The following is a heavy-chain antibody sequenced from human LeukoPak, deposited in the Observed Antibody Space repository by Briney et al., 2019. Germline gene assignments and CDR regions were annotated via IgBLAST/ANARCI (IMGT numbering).Heavy chain of an antibody. V-gene: IGHV3-53*01. CDR2: IYGGGDT. Sequence: PGGSPRLSCAASGFTFSSYEMNWVRQAPGKGLEWVSVIYGGGDTYYADSVRGRFTISRDNFENTLFLQMDSLRAEDTAVYYCTRLLPSSHHFFDSWGQGALVTVSS. J-gene: IGHJ4*02. CDR3: TRLLPSSHHFFDS. CDR1: GFTFSSYE. D-gene: IGHD6-6*01.